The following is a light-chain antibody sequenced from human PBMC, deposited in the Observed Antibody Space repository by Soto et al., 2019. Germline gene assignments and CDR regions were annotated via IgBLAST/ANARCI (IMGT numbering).Light chain of an antibody. Sequence: QSALTQPASVSGSPGQSITISCTGTSSDVASYNYVSWYQHHPGKAPKLMIYEVSNRPSGVSNRFSGSKSGNTASLTISGLQAEDEADYYCSSYTSSSTSYVFGTGTKLTVL. V-gene: IGLV2-14*01. CDR3: SSYTSSSTSYV. CDR2: EVS. J-gene: IGLJ1*01. CDR1: SSDVASYNY.